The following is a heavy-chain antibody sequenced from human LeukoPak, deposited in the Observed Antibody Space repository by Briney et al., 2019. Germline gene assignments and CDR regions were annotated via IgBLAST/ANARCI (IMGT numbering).Heavy chain of an antibody. J-gene: IGHJ3*02. Sequence: GGSLRLSCEASGFTFSTYEMNWVRQTPGKGLEWVSCIGSSGSTIYYADSVKGRFTISRDNGKNSLYLHMNSLRAEDTAVYYCAREDTAMVWEISDAFDIWGQGTMVTVSS. CDR1: GFTFSTYE. V-gene: IGHV3-48*03. D-gene: IGHD5-18*01. CDR2: IGSSGSTI. CDR3: AREDTAMVWEISDAFDI.